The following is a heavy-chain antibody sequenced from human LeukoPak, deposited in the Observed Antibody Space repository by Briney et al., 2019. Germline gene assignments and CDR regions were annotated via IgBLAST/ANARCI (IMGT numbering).Heavy chain of an antibody. CDR3: ARAPSESYYDFWSGYLPPNLDY. Sequence: GGSLRLSCAASGFTFSSYAMHWVRQAPGKGLEYVSAISSNGGSTYYANSVKGRFTISRDNSKNTLYLQMGSLRAEDMAVYYCARAPSESYYDFWSGYLPPNLDYWGQGTLVTVSS. D-gene: IGHD3-3*01. CDR1: GFTFSSYA. V-gene: IGHV3-64*01. J-gene: IGHJ4*02. CDR2: ISSNGGST.